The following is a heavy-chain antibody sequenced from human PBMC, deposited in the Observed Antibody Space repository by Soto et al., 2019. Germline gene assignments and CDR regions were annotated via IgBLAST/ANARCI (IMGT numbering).Heavy chain of an antibody. J-gene: IGHJ4*02. CDR3: FIRFRLG. Sequence: EVQLVESGGGLVKPGGSLRLSCVASGFTFSSYSMNWVRQSPGKGLEWVSSISSSSSYIYYADSVKGRFTISRDNAKNSLYLQMNSLRAEDTAVYHYFIRFRLGWGQGTLVTVSS. D-gene: IGHD3-10*01. V-gene: IGHV3-21*01. CDR1: GFTFSSYS. CDR2: ISSSSSYI.